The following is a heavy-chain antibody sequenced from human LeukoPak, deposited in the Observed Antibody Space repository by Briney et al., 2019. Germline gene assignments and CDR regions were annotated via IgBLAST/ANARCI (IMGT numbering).Heavy chain of an antibody. J-gene: IGHJ4*02. CDR3: AKDFTGGDAAMVFDY. Sequence: ASVKVSCKVSGYTLTELSMHWVRQAPGKGLEWMGGFDPEDGETIYAHKFQGSVTMTEDTSTDTTSTQLSSLLSADTTAYYCAKDFTGGDAAMVFDYWGERTLVTVSS. CDR2: FDPEDGET. CDR1: GYTLTELS. D-gene: IGHD5-18*01. V-gene: IGHV1-24*01.